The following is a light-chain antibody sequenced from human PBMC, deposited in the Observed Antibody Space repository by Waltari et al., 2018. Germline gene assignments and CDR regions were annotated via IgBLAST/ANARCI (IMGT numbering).Light chain of an antibody. CDR2: DVN. J-gene: IGLJ2*01. CDR1: SSDVGYYNY. V-gene: IGLV2-11*01. Sequence: QSALTQPRSVSGSPGQSVTISCTGTSSDVGYYNYVSWYQQQPGKAPNVIIYDVNERPSGVPDRLSGSKSGNTASLTISGLQAEDEADYYCCSYAGNYLRVFGGGTKLTVL. CDR3: CSYAGNYLRV.